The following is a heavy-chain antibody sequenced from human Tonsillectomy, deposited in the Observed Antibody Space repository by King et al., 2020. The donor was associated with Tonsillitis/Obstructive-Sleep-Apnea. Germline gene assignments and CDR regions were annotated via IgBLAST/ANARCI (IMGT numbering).Heavy chain of an antibody. D-gene: IGHD4-11*01. V-gene: IGHV2-5*02. Sequence: TLKESGPTLVKPTQTLTLTCTFSGFSLSTSGVGVGWIRQPPGKALEWLALIYWDDDKRYSPSLKSRLTITKDTSKNQVVLTMTNMDPVDTATYSCAHRRETTVTTVGVGWFDPWGQGTLVTVAS. J-gene: IGHJ5*02. CDR1: GFSLSTSGVG. CDR3: AHRRETTVTTVGVGWFDP. CDR2: IYWDDDK.